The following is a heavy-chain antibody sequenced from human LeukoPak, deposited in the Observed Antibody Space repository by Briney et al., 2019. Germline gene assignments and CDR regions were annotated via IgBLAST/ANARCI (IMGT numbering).Heavy chain of an antibody. D-gene: IGHD3-10*01. CDR3: ARQSVGFGDLGFDY. V-gene: IGHV3-48*01. CDR2: ISVSGTTI. Sequence: GGSLRLSCAASGFTFSDYEMNWVRQAPGKGLEWLSHISVSGTTIHYADSVKGRFTISRDNAKNSVYLQMTSLRAEDTAVYYCARQSVGFGDLGFDYWGQGTLVTVSS. CDR1: GFTFSDYE. J-gene: IGHJ4*02.